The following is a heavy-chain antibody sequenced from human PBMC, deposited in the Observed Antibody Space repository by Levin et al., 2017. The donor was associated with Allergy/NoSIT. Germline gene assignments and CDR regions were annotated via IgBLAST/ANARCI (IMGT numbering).Heavy chain of an antibody. CDR3: ATYIAVTGMEYFQH. CDR2: ISYDGSNK. Sequence: LSLTCAASGFTFSNYAMHWVRQAPGKGLDWVTLISYDGSNKYYADSVKGRLTISRDNSKNTLYLQMNSLRAEDTAVYYCATYIAVTGMEYFQHWGQGTLVTVSS. D-gene: IGHD6-19*01. J-gene: IGHJ1*01. CDR1: GFTFSNYA. V-gene: IGHV3-30-3*01.